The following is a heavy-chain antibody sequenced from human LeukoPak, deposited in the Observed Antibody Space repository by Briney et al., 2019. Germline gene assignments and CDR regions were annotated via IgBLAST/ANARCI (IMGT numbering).Heavy chain of an antibody. CDR3: ARGRSVEMATIDHLPTENNFDY. Sequence: GGSLRLSCAATGFSLGSNYMSWVRPAPGEGLEWVGVMYSGGRTYYTDSVRGRFTISRDNSKNTLNLQMNRLRAEDTAVYYCARGRSVEMATIDHLPTENNFDYWGQGTLVTVSS. V-gene: IGHV3-66*01. J-gene: IGHJ4*02. CDR2: MYSGGRT. D-gene: IGHD5-24*01. CDR1: GFSLGSNY.